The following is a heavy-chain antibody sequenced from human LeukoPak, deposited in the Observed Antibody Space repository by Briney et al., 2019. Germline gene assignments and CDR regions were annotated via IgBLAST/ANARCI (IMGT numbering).Heavy chain of an antibody. J-gene: IGHJ4*02. CDR1: GVTFSSYS. CDR3: ASYGSCSSTSCSAFDY. V-gene: IGHV3-21*01. D-gene: IGHD2-2*01. Sequence: GGSLRLSCAASGVTFSSYSMNWVRQAPGKGLEWGSSISSSSSYIYYADSVKGRFTISRDNAKNSLYLQMNSLRAEDTAVYYCASYGSCSSTSCSAFDYWGQGTLVTVSS. CDR2: ISSSSSYI.